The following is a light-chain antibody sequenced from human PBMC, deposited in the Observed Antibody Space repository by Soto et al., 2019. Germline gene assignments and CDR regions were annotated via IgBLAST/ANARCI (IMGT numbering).Light chain of an antibody. J-gene: IGLJ1*01. CDR3: GTWDSRLSAV. Sequence: QSVLTRPPSVSAAPGQNVTISCSGGISNIGNNYVAWYQQFPGTAPRRIIYDNSKRASGIPDRFSGSKSGTSATLVITGLPTRDEADYYCGTWDSRLSAVFGTGTKLTVL. V-gene: IGLV1-51*01. CDR2: DNS. CDR1: ISNIGNNY.